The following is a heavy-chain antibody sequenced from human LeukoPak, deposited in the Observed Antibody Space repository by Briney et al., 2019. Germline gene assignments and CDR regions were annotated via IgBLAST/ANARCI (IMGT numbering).Heavy chain of an antibody. CDR2: IYYSGST. V-gene: IGHV4-59*01. D-gene: IGHD3-10*01. CDR3: ARAAYYYGSGSYKPQLDY. J-gene: IGHJ4*02. CDR1: GGSISSYY. Sequence: SETLSLTCTVSGGSISSYYWSWIRQPPGKGLEWIGYIYYSGSTNYNPSLKSRVTISVDTSKNQFSLKLSSVTAADTAVYYCARAAYYYGSGSYKPQLDYWGQGTLVTVSS.